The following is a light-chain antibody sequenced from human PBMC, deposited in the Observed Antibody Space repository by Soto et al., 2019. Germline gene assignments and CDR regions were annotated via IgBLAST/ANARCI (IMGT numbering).Light chain of an antibody. V-gene: IGLV2-23*01. CDR3: CSFAGSNSWV. CDR1: SSDVGTYDL. Sequence: QSALTQPASVSGSPGQSITISCTGSSSDVGTYDLVSWYQHHPGAAPKLMIYEATRRPSGISNRFSGSKSGNTASLTISGLQAEDEADYCCCSFAGSNSWVFGGGTKVTVL. CDR2: EAT. J-gene: IGLJ3*02.